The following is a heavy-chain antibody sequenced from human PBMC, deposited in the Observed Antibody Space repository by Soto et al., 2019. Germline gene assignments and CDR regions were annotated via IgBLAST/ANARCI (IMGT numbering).Heavy chain of an antibody. CDR2: LSGSGDTT. V-gene: IGHV3-23*01. CDR3: AKGTKFFYYYAMDV. CDR1: GFTFSSYG. J-gene: IGHJ6*02. Sequence: GGSLRLSCAASGFTFSSYGMNWVRQPPGKGLEWVSALSGSGDTTYYADSVRGRFSISRDNSKNTLYLQMSSLRGEDTAVYYCAKGTKFFYYYAMDVWGQGTTVTVYS. D-gene: IGHD2-8*01.